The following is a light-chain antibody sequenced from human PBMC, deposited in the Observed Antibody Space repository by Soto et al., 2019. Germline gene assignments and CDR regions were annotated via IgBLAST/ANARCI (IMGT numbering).Light chain of an antibody. Sequence: QSALTQPPSVSAAPGQKVTISCSGSGSNIGNNFVSWYQQFPGTAPKLLIYDNNKRPSGIPDRFSGSKSGTSATLGITGLQTGDEADYYCGTWDNSLSAYVFGGGTKVTVL. V-gene: IGLV1-51*01. CDR2: DNN. CDR1: GSNIGNNF. CDR3: GTWDNSLSAYV. J-gene: IGLJ1*01.